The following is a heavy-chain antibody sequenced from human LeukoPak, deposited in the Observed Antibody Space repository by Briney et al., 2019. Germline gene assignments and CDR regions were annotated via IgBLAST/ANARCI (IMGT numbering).Heavy chain of an antibody. D-gene: IGHD1/OR15-1a*01. CDR2: IYYSGST. J-gene: IGHJ4*02. Sequence: SSETLSLTCTVSGGSISSGGYYWSWIRQHPGKGLEWIGYIYYSGSTYYNPSLKSRVTISVDTSKNQFSLKLSSVTAADTAVYYCARRPINKYYFDYWAREPWSPSPQ. V-gene: IGHV4-31*03. CDR1: GGSISSGGYY. CDR3: ARRPINKYYFDY.